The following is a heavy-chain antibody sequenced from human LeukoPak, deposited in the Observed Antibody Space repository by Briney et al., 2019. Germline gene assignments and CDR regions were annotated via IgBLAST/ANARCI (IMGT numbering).Heavy chain of an antibody. J-gene: IGHJ4*02. CDR3: ARALHAFSSGWNFDY. D-gene: IGHD6-19*01. Sequence: GGSLRLSCAASGFTFSSYGMHWVRQAPGKGLEWVAVISYDGSNKYYADSVKGRFTISRDNSKNTLYLQMNSLRAEDTAVYYCARALHAFSSGWNFDYWGQGTLVTVSS. V-gene: IGHV3-30*19. CDR1: GFTFSSYG. CDR2: ISYDGSNK.